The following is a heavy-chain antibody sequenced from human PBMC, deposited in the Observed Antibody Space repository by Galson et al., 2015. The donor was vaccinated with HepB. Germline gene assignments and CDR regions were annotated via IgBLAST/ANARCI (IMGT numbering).Heavy chain of an antibody. V-gene: IGHV3-23*01. CDR1: GFTFSSYA. J-gene: IGHJ4*02. D-gene: IGHD3-3*01. Sequence: SLRLSCAASGFTFSSYAMSWVRQAPGKGLEWVSAISGSGGSTYYADSVKGRFTISRDNSKNTLYLQMNSLRAEDTAVYYCAKDPRIPIFGVVIGTDYWGQGTLVTVSS. CDR3: AKDPRIPIFGVVIGTDY. CDR2: ISGSGGST.